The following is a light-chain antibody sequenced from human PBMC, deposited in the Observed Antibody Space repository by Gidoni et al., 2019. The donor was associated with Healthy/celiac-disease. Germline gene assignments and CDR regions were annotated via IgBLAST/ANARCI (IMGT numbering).Light chain of an antibody. CDR1: QSISSW. V-gene: IGKV1-5*03. CDR2: KAS. Sequence: DIQMTQSPSTLSASVGDRVTITCRSSQSISSWLDWYQQKPEKAPNLLIYKASSLESGVPSRFSGSGAGTEFTLTISSLQPDDFATYYCQQYNSYPRTFXQXTKVXIK. J-gene: IGKJ1*01. CDR3: QQYNSYPRT.